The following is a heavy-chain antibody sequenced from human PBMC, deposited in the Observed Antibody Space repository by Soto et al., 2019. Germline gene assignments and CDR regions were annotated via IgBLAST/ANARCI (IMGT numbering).Heavy chain of an antibody. CDR3: ARDRMGSSPPRA. CDR2: IYYTGNT. D-gene: IGHD6-6*01. V-gene: IGHV4-61*01. Sequence: PSETLSLTCTVSGASVSSGYYWNWIRQPPEKGLEWIAYIYYTGNTNYNPSLKSRVTVSVDTSKNQFSLKLSSVTAADTAVYYCARDRMGSSPPRAWGQGTLVTVSS. CDR1: GASVSSGYY. J-gene: IGHJ5*02.